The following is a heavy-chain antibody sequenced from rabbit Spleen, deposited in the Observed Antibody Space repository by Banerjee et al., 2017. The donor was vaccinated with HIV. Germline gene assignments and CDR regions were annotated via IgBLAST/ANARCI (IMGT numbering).Heavy chain of an antibody. J-gene: IGHJ4*01. CDR2: IYASSGST. V-gene: IGHV1S40*01. CDR1: GFTLSSYW. Sequence: QSLEESGGDLVKPGASLTLTCTASGFTLSSYWMCWVRQAPGKGLEWIGCIYASSGSTWYATWAKGRFTISKASSTTVTLQMTSLTAADTATYFCASDDGSISSVYFNLWGQGTLVTVS. D-gene: IGHD1-1*01. CDR3: ASDDGSISSVYFNL.